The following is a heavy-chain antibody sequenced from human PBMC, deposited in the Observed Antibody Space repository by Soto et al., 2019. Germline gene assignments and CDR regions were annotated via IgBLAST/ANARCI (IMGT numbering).Heavy chain of an antibody. Sequence: GGSLRLSCAASGFTFSSYGMHWVRQAPGKGLEWVAVIWYDGSNKYYADSVKGRFTISRDNSKNTLYLQMNSLRAEDTAVYYCARDPDSSGWPRYFDYWGQGTLVTVSS. CDR2: IWYDGSNK. J-gene: IGHJ4*02. V-gene: IGHV3-33*01. D-gene: IGHD6-19*01. CDR3: ARDPDSSGWPRYFDY. CDR1: GFTFSSYG.